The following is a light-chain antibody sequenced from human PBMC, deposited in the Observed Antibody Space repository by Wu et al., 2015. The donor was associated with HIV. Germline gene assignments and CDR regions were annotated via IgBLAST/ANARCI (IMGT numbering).Light chain of an antibody. CDR2: GAS. Sequence: ETVMTQSPVTLSVSPGERVSLSCRASQSVSNNLAWYQQRPGQAPRLLIHGASTRATGVPARFSGSGSGTEFILTISSIQSEDSAVYFCQQYNIWPPVTFGQGTKVEIK. J-gene: IGKJ1*01. V-gene: IGKV3-15*01. CDR3: QQYNIWPPVT. CDR1: QSVSNN.